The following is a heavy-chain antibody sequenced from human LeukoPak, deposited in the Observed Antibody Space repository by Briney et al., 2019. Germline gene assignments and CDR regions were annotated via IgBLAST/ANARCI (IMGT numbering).Heavy chain of an antibody. V-gene: IGHV3-30*02. CDR3: AKDPCGGGCSGFGSFLDY. D-gene: IGHD2-21*01. CDR2: IRYDGSNK. J-gene: IGHJ4*02. Sequence: GGSLRLSCAASGFTFSSYGMHWVRQAPGKGLEWVAFIRYDGSNKYYADSVKGRFTISRDNSKNTLYLQMNSLRAEDTAVYYCAKDPCGGGCSGFGSFLDYWGQGTLVTVSS. CDR1: GFTFSSYG.